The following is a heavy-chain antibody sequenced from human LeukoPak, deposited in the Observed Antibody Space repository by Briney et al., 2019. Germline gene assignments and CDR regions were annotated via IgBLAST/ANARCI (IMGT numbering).Heavy chain of an antibody. CDR1: GYTFTGYY. CDR3: ARETTVRSYTTPVTLDY. V-gene: IGHV1-2*02. D-gene: IGHD4-11*01. CDR2: INPNSGGT. Sequence: GASVKVSCKASGYTFTGYYMHWVRQAPGQGLEWMGWINPNSGGTNYAQKFQGRVTMTRDTSISTAYMELSRLRSDDTAVYYCARETTVRSYTTPVTLDYWGQGTLVTVSS. J-gene: IGHJ4*02.